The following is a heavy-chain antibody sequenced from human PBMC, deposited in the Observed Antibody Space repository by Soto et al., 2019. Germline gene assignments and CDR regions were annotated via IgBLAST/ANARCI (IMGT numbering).Heavy chain of an antibody. CDR2: IYYSGST. V-gene: IGHV4-39*01. CDR3: ARHFVAVVIKGWGY. CDR1: GGSISSRGYY. J-gene: IGHJ4*02. Sequence: SETLSLTCTVSGGSISSRGYYWGWIRQPPGKGLEWIGTIYYSGSTYYNPSLKSRVTISVDTSKNQFSLKLVSVTAADTAVYYCARHFVAVVIKGWGYWGQGTLVTVSS. D-gene: IGHD3-10*01.